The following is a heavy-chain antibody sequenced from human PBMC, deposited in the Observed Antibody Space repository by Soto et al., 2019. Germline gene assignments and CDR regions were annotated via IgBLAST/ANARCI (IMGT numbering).Heavy chain of an antibody. D-gene: IGHD3-22*01. V-gene: IGHV3-15*01. CDR2: IKSNAEDGKT. Sequence: VQLVESGGGLVKPGGSLRLSCETSGFTFNNAWMTWVRQSPGKGLEWVGRIKSNAEDGKTDYAAPVTGRFTLSRDDSKTTVYLQMHSLKTEDTALYYCTTAYYFTRGYFEYWGQGTPVTVSS. J-gene: IGHJ4*02. CDR1: GFTFNNAW. CDR3: TTAYYFTRGYFEY.